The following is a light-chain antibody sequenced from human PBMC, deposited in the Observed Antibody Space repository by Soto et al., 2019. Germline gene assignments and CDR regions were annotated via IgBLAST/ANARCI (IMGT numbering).Light chain of an antibody. J-gene: IGKJ2*01. V-gene: IGKV3-20*01. CDR2: AAS. CDR3: QQYANWYT. Sequence: ETVLTQSPGTLSLSPGERATLSCRASQTVAGSYLAWYQQKPGQAPRLLIYAASTRVTGIPDRFSGSGSGRDFTLTISRLEPEDFLVYYCQQYANWYTFGQGTTLEIK. CDR1: QTVAGSY.